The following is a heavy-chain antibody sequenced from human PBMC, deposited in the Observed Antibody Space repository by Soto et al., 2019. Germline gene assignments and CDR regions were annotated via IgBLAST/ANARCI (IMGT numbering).Heavy chain of an antibody. Sequence: PEGSLRLSCEASGFTFNTYSMHWVRQPPGKGLEWLAAIWYDGTQKYYADSVKGRFIISRDNSKKTLYLEMNSLRAEDTAVYYCARAGGTTVTGLWHFDSWGQGTLVTVSS. CDR1: GFTFNTYS. CDR2: IWYDGTQK. CDR3: ARAGGTTVTGLWHFDS. J-gene: IGHJ4*02. D-gene: IGHD4-17*01. V-gene: IGHV3-33*01.